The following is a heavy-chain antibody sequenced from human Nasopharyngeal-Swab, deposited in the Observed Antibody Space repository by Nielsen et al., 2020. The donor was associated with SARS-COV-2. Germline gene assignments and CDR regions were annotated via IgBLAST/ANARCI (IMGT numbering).Heavy chain of an antibody. CDR3: ARHFCGSYFGATFCTGGYYFDY. CDR1: GYSFTSYW. CDR2: IYPGDSDT. Sequence: GESLKISCKGSGYSFTSYWIGWVRQMPGKGLEWMGIIYPGDSDTRYSPSFQGQVTISADKSISTAYLQWSSLKASDTAMYYCARHFCGSYFGATFCTGGYYFDYWGQGTQVTVSS. V-gene: IGHV5-51*01. J-gene: IGHJ4*02. D-gene: IGHD1-26*01.